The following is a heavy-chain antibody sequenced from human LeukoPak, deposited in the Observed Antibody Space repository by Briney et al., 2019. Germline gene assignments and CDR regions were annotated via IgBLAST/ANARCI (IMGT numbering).Heavy chain of an antibody. D-gene: IGHD2-2*01. CDR3: AATYIVVVPAAQAFDI. CDR2: IYSGGST. J-gene: IGHJ3*02. V-gene: IGHV3-53*01. CDR1: GFTVSSNY. Sequence: PGGSLRLSWAASGFTVSSNYMSWVRQAPVKGLEWVSVIYSGGSTYYADSVKGRFTISRDNSKNTLYLQMNSLRAEDTAVYYCAATYIVVVPAAQAFDIWGQGTMVTVSS.